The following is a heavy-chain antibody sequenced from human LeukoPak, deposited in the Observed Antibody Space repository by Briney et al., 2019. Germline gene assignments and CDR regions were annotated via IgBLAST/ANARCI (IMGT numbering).Heavy chain of an antibody. J-gene: IGHJ4*02. CDR2: TYYRSKWYN. CDR1: GDSVSSNSAA. Sequence: SQTLSLTCAISGDSVSSNSAAWNWIRQSPSRGLEWLGRTYYRSKWYNDYAVSVKSRITINPDTSKNQFSLQLNSVTAADTAVYYCARGLLLWFGETTYFDYWGQGTLVTVSS. V-gene: IGHV6-1*01. D-gene: IGHD3-10*01. CDR3: ARGLLLWFGETTYFDY.